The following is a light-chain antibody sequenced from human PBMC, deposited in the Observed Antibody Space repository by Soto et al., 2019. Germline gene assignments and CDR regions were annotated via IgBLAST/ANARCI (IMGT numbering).Light chain of an antibody. V-gene: IGKV3-11*01. J-gene: IGKJ4*01. CDR3: QQRSNWTLT. CDR2: DAS. Sequence: EIVMTQSPATLSVSPGESATLSCRASQSVSNNLTWYQQKPGQAPRLLIYDASNTATGIPARFSGSGSGTDFTLTISSLEPEDFAVYYCQQRSNWTLTFGGGTKVDIK. CDR1: QSVSNN.